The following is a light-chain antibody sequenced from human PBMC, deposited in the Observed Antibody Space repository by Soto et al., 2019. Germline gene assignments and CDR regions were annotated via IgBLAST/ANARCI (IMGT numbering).Light chain of an antibody. CDR2: GTS. J-gene: IGKJ3*01. CDR1: QGIGSY. Sequence: DIQMTQSPSSLSASVGDRVTITCRASQGIGSYLAWFQQKPGETPKSLIFGTSYLQNGVPSRFSGSASWTDFTLTVSSLQPDDFATYDCHQGDTYPFTFGPGTTVDIK. V-gene: IGKV1-16*01. CDR3: HQGDTYPFT.